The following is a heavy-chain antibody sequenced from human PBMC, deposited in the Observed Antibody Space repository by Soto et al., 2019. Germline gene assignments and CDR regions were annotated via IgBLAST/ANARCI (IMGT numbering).Heavy chain of an antibody. J-gene: IGHJ5*02. CDR3: ARDGPLAELGWFDP. V-gene: IGHV3-33*01. D-gene: IGHD6-19*01. Sequence: QVQLVESGGGVVQPGRSLRLSCAASGFTFSSYGMHWVRQAPGKGLEWVAVIWYDGSNKYYADSVKGRFTISRDNSKNTLNLQMNSLRAEDTAEYYCARDGPLAELGWFDPWGQGTLVNVSS. CDR1: GFTFSSYG. CDR2: IWYDGSNK.